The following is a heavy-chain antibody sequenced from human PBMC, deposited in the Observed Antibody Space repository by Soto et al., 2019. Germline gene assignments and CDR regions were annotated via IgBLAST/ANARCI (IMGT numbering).Heavy chain of an antibody. V-gene: IGHV4-59*01. D-gene: IGHD2-2*03. CDR2: IYYSGST. J-gene: IGHJ4*02. Sequence: SETLSLTCTVSGDSISSYNLAWIRQPPGKGLEWIGYIYYSGSTKYSPSLKSRVTMSVDTLKNHFSLKLISVTTADTAVYFCAREGNLGRWIQPLDSWGQGTLVTVSS. CDR3: AREGNLGRWIQPLDS. CDR1: GDSISSYN.